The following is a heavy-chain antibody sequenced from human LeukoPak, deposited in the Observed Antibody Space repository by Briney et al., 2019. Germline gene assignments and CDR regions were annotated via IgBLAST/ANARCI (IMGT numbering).Heavy chain of an antibody. CDR2: STDKGDSYTT. V-gene: IGHV3-72*01. D-gene: IGHD3-10*01. CDR3: VREGRGFDY. J-gene: IGHJ4*02. Sequence: PGGSLSLSCAVSGFTFSDHYMDWVRQAPGTGLEWVARSTDKGDSYTTEYAASVKGRFTISRDDSKNFLNLQMNSLKTEDTALYYCVREGRGFDYWGQGTQVTVSS. CDR1: GFTFSDHY.